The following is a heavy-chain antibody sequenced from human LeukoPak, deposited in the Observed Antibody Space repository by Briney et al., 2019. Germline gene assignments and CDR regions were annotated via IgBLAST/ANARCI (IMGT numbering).Heavy chain of an antibody. CDR3: AKDGGLWVSAHWGDS. CDR2: ITTSDGNT. V-gene: IGHV3-23*01. D-gene: IGHD7-27*01. J-gene: IGHJ4*02. Sequence: GGSLRLSCAASGFTFSSYTMSWVRQAPGKGLEWGSTITTSDGNTYYADSVKGRFTVSRDNSKNTLFLQMNSLRAEDTAVYYCAKDGGLWVSAHWGDSWGRGTLVTDSS. CDR1: GFTFSSYT.